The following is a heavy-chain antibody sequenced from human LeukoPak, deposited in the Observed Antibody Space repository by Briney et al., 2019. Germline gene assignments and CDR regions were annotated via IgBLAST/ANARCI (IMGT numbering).Heavy chain of an antibody. CDR3: ARDGPYSGSPFDY. D-gene: IGHD1-26*01. CDR2: INPNSGGT. CDR1: GYTFTGYY. J-gene: IGHJ4*02. V-gene: IGHV1-2*02. Sequence: ASVKVSCKASGYTFTGYYMHWVRQAPGQGLEWMGWINPNSGGTNYAQKFQGRVTMTRDTSISTAYMGLSRLRSDDTAVYYCARDGPYSGSPFDYWGQGTLVTVSS.